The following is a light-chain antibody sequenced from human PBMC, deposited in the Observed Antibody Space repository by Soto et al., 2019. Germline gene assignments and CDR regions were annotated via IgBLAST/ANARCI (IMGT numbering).Light chain of an antibody. V-gene: IGKV1-5*01. CDR1: QSVNKW. Sequence: DIQMTQSPSTLSASVGDRVTITCRASQSVNKWLAWFQQKPGKVPKLLIFDASTLQTGVPSRFSGSGSGTDFALTITSLQAEDFATYYCQQLRSYPSTFGGGTKVDIK. CDR3: QQLRSYPST. J-gene: IGKJ4*01. CDR2: DAS.